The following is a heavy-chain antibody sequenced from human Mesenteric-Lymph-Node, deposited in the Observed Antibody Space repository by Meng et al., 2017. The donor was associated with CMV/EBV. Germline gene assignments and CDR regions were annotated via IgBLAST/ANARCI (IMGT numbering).Heavy chain of an antibody. V-gene: IGHV2-5*01. Sequence: SGPTLVKPTETLTLTCTVSGFSLSNARMSVSWVRQPPGKALEWLALIYWTDDQRYSPSLKSRLTITKDTSRNQVVLTMTNMDPVDTATYYCAHSLYFLSLGYYYFGYWGQGALVTVSS. D-gene: IGHD3-3*01. CDR3: AHSLYFLSLGYYYFGY. J-gene: IGHJ4*02. CDR1: GFSLSNARMS. CDR2: IYWTDDQ.